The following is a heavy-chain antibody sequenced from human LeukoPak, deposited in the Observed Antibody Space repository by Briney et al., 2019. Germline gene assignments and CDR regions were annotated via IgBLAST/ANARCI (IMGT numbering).Heavy chain of an antibody. J-gene: IGHJ4*02. Sequence: PGGSLRLSCAASEFSVGSNYMTWVRQAPGKGLEYVSAIRSSGGSTFYANSVKGRFTISRDNFKNTLYLQMGSLRAEDMALYYCVRRAPGYSSGWLDYWGQGTLVTVSS. CDR3: VRRAPGYSSGWLDY. D-gene: IGHD6-19*01. V-gene: IGHV3-64*01. CDR2: IRSSGGST. CDR1: EFSVGSNY.